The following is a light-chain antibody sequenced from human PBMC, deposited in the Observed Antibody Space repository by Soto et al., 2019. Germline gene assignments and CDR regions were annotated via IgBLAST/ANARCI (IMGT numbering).Light chain of an antibody. V-gene: IGKV3-15*01. Sequence: EIVMTQSPATLSVSPGEGATLSCRASLSVGSNLAWYQQKPGQAPRLLIYGASTRAAGIPARFSGSGSGTEFTLTVSSLQSEDFAFYYCQQHNNWPLTFGQGTKVEIK. CDR1: LSVGSN. CDR3: QQHNNWPLT. CDR2: GAS. J-gene: IGKJ1*01.